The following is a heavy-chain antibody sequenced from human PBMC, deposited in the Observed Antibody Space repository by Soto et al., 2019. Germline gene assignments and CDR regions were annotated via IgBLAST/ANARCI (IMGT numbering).Heavy chain of an antibody. J-gene: IGHJ3*02. Sequence: SETLSLTCTVSGGSISSSSYYWGWIRQPPGKGLEWIGSIYYSGSTYYNPSLKSRITISVDTSKNQFSLKVSTVTAADTAVYYWASWNYVAFDIWGQGTMVTVSS. CDR1: GGSISSSSYY. V-gene: IGHV4-39*07. D-gene: IGHD1-7*01. CDR3: ASWNYVAFDI. CDR2: IYYSGST.